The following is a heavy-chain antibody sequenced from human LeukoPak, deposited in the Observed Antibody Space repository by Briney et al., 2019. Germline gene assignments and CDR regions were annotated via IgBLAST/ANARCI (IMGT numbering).Heavy chain of an antibody. V-gene: IGHV4-59*01. D-gene: IGHD6-13*01. CDR1: GGSISSYY. CDR2: IYYSGST. J-gene: IGHJ4*02. Sequence: SETLSLTCTVSGGSISSYYWSWIRQPPGKGLEWIGYIYYSGSTNYNPSLKSRVTISVDTSKNQFSLKLSSVTAADTAVYYCAGSSSWPEYYFDYWGQGTLVTVSS. CDR3: AGSSSWPEYYFDY.